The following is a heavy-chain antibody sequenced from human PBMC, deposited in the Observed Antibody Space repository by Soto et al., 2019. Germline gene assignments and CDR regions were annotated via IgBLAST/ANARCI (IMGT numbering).Heavy chain of an antibody. V-gene: IGHV4-31*03. CDR1: GDSISSGDYY. D-gene: IGHD2-21*02. CDR3: ARGGRHIVVVTAVLKASDI. J-gene: IGHJ3*02. CDR2: IYNSAIT. Sequence: SETLSLTCTVSGDSISSGDYYWSWIRQHPGKGLEWIGYIYNSAITYINPSLKSRVAISVDPSKNQFSLTLRSVTAAGTAVYYCARGGRHIVVVTAVLKASDIWGQGKMVTVSS.